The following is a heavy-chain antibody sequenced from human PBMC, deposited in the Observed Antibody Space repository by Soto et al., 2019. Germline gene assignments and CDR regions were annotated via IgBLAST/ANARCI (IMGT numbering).Heavy chain of an antibody. CDR1: GFTFSSYS. CDR3: ARDQPGYSYGYGLGY. J-gene: IGHJ4*02. V-gene: IGHV3-21*01. CDR2: ISSSSIYI. Sequence: EVQLVESGGGLVKPGGSLRLSCAASGFTFSSYSMNWVRQAPGKGLEWVSSISSSSIYIYYADSVKGRFTISRDNGKNSLYLQMNSLRAENTDVYYCARDQPGYSYGYGLGYWGQGTLVTVSS. D-gene: IGHD5-18*01.